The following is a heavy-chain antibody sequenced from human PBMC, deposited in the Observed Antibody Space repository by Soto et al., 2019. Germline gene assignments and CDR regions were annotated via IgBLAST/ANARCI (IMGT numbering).Heavy chain of an antibody. D-gene: IGHD4-17*01. CDR3: ARVVWDGAPTTVVENDYFDY. J-gene: IGHJ4*02. V-gene: IGHV3-21*01. Sequence: GGSLRLSCAASGFTFSSYSMNWVRQAPGKGLEWVSSISSSSSYIYYADSVKGRFTISRDNAKNSLYLQMNSLRAEDTAVYYCARVVWDGAPTTVVENDYFDYWGQGTLVTVSS. CDR2: ISSSSSYI. CDR1: GFTFSSYS.